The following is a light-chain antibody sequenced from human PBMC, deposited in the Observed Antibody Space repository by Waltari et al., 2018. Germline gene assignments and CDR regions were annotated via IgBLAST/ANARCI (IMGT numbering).Light chain of an antibody. Sequence: QSVLTQPPSASGTPGQKVTISCNGSSSNIGSNYVYWYQQFHGTDPKLLIFKNNWHPSGFPYLFSDSNSGTSASLTFNVLRSEDEAYYYCAAVDGSLSVLVLGGGTKVTVL. CDR1: SSNIGSNY. J-gene: IGLJ3*02. CDR3: AAVDGSLSVLV. CDR2: KNN. V-gene: IGLV1-47*01.